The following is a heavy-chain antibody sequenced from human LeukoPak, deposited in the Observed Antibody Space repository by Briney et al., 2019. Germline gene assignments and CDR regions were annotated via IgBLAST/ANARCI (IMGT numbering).Heavy chain of an antibody. D-gene: IGHD6-19*01. CDR2: INANSGTT. CDR3: AKPISGGLAVTADWFHP. Sequence: PGGSLRLSSAASGFAFSVYAMSWLRQPPGKGLEWVSTINANSGTTSYAASVRGRFSISRDNSKNTLYLQLNTLRADDTATYYCAKPISGGLAVTADWFHPWGQGTLVVVSS. V-gene: IGHV3-23*01. CDR1: GFAFSVYA. J-gene: IGHJ5*01.